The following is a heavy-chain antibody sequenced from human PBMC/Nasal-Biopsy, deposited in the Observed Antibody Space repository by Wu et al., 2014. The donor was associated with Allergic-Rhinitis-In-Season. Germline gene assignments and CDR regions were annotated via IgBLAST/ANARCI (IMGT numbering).Heavy chain of an antibody. D-gene: IGHD1-26*01. J-gene: IGHJ3*01. CDR2: IYHTGSS. V-gene: IGHV4-4*02. CDR1: GVSINTNNW. Sequence: TLSLTCSVSGVSINTNNWWTWVRQSPGKGLEWIGEIYHTGSSNFNPSLQRRVTMSVDESNNHFSLRLNSVTAADTAIYYCARDQRSGSYPDAFDLWGQGTMVTVSS. CDR3: ARDQRSGSYPDAFDL.